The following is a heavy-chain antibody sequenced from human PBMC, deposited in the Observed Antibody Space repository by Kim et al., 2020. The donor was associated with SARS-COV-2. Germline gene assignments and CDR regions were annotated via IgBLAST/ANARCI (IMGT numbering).Heavy chain of an antibody. J-gene: IGHJ4*02. CDR2: IYYSGST. CDR3: ARGNVLQGFDY. Sequence: SETLSLTCTVSGGSISSYYWSWIRQPPGKGLEWIGYIYYSGSTNYNPSLKSRVTISVDTSKNQFSLKLSSVTAADTAVYYCARGNVLQGFDYWGQGTLVTVSS. CDR1: GGSISSYY. D-gene: IGHD3-10*01. V-gene: IGHV4-59*01.